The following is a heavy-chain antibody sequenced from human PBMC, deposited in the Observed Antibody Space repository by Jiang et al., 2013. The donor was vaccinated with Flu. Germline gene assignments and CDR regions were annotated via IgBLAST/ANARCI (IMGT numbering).Heavy chain of an antibody. J-gene: IGHJ4*02. D-gene: IGHD3-10*01. V-gene: IGHV1-8*01. CDR1: GYTFTSYD. CDR2: MNPNSGNT. Sequence: CGAEVKKPGASVKVSCKASGYTFTSYDINWVRQATGQGLEWVGWMNPNSGNTGYAQKFQGRVTMTRDTSISTAYMELSSLRSEDTAVYYCARGRVQGESYYFDYWGQGTLVTVS. CDR3: ARGRVQGESYYFDY.